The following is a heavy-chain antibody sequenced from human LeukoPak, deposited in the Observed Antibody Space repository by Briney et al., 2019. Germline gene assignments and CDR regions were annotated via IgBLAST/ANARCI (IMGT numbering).Heavy chain of an antibody. V-gene: IGHV3-30*04. CDR3: ARGDYSGHDI. CDR2: ISYDGSNK. J-gene: IGHJ4*02. Sequence: PGGSLRLSCAASGFTFSSYAMHWVRQAPGKGLEWVAVISYDGSNKYYADSVKGQFTISRDNSKNTLYLQMNSLRAEDTAVYYCARGDYSGHDIWGQGTLVTVSS. CDR1: GFTFSSYA. D-gene: IGHD5-12*01.